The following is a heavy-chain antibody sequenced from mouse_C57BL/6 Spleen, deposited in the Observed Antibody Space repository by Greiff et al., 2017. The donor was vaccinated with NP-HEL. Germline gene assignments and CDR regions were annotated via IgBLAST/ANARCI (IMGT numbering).Heavy chain of an antibody. CDR2: IDPEDGDT. J-gene: IGHJ2*01. CDR3: VRGGTTVVDY. V-gene: IGHV14-2*01. Sequence: EVQLQQSGAELVKPGASVKLSCTASGFNIKDYYMHWVKQRTEQGLEWIGRIDPEDGDTKYAPKFQGKATITADTPSNTAYLQRSSLTSEDTAVYYCVRGGTTVVDYWGQGTTLTVSS. D-gene: IGHD1-1*01. CDR1: GFNIKDYY.